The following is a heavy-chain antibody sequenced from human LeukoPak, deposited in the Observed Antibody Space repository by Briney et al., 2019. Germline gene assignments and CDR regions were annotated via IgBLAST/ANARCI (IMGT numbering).Heavy chain of an antibody. CDR3: ARAMGASGMRGPYYFDY. D-gene: IGHD1-26*01. CDR2: IYPGDSDT. Sequence: GESLKISCKGSGYSFTSYWIGWVRQMPGKGLEWMGIIYPGDSDTRYSPSFQGQVTISADKSISTAYLQWSSLKASDTAMYYCARAMGASGMRGPYYFDYWGQGTLVTVSS. J-gene: IGHJ4*02. V-gene: IGHV5-51*01. CDR1: GYSFTSYW.